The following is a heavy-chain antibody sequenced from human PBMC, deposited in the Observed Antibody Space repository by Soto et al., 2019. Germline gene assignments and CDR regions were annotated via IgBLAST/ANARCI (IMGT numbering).Heavy chain of an antibody. J-gene: IGHJ6*02. V-gene: IGHV1-2*02. Sequence: ASVEVSCKASGYTFTGYYMHWVRRAPGQGLEWMGWINPNSGGTNYAQKFQGRVTMTRDTSISTAYMELSRLRSDATAVYYCARGHLIQRRHGMDVWGQGTTVTVSS. CDR3: ARGHLIQRRHGMDV. CDR1: GYTFTGYY. CDR2: INPNSGGT. D-gene: IGHD1-1*01.